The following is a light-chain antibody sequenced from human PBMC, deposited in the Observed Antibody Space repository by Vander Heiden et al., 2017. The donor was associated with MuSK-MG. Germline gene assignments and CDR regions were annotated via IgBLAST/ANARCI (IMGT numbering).Light chain of an antibody. CDR3: QLTDSAPWT. Sequence: DIQMTQSPSSLSASVGDRVTITCRASQYISSHLNWYQQKPGKAPKLLIYAASSSLSGVPSRFSGSESRTAFTLSISRLQPGDCATYYCQLTDSAPWTFGLGTKVEIK. V-gene: IGKV1-39*01. J-gene: IGKJ1*01. CDR2: AAS. CDR1: QYISSH.